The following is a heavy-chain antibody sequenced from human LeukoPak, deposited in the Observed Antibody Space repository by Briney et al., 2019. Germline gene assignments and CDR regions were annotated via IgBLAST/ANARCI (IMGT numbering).Heavy chain of an antibody. V-gene: IGHV3-49*04. CDR1: GFTFGDYT. D-gene: IGHD6-19*01. Sequence: GGSLRLSCTASGFTFGDYTMNWVRQAPGKGLEWVGFLRSKAYGATTEYAASVKGRFTISRDDSKSIAYLQMNSLKTEDTAVYYCTRASSLSGWGFDYWGQGTLVTVSS. J-gene: IGHJ4*02. CDR3: TRASSLSGWGFDY. CDR2: LRSKAYGATT.